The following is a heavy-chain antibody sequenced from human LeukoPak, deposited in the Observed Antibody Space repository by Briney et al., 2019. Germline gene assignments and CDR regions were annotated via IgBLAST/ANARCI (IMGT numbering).Heavy chain of an antibody. CDR1: GFSFSSDW. CDR3: VRGNRGFDY. CDR2: IKQDGSEK. Sequence: GGSLRLSCAASGFSFSSDWMSWVCQAPGKGLEWVANIKQDGSEKYYVDSVKGRFTISRDNAKNSLYLQMNNLKTEDTAVYYCVRGNRGFDYWGQGTLVTVSS. V-gene: IGHV3-7*03. J-gene: IGHJ4*02.